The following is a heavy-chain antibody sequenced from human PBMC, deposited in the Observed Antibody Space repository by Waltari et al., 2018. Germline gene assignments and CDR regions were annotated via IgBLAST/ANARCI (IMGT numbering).Heavy chain of an antibody. CDR1: GYPLTELS. CDR3: ATLPLGSSSESWFDP. J-gene: IGHJ5*02. CDR2: FDPEDGET. V-gene: IGHV1-24*01. Sequence: QVPLVQSGAEVKKPGASVKVSCKVSGYPLTELSMHWVRPAPGKGLEWMGGFDPEDGETIYAQKFQGRVTMTEDTSTDTAYMELSSLRSEDTAVYYCATLPLGSSSESWFDPWGQGTLVTVSS. D-gene: IGHD6-13*01.